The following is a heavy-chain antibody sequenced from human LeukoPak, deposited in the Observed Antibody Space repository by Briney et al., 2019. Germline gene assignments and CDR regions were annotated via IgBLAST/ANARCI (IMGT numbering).Heavy chain of an antibody. J-gene: IGHJ4*02. CDR1: GGSFSGYY. CDR2: INHSGST. Sequence: SETLSLTCAVYGGSFSGYYWSWIRQPPGKGLEWIGEINHSGSTNYNPSLKSRVTISVDTSKNQFSLKLSSVTAADTAVYYCARVGGRGVIKVFDYWGQGTLVTVSS. CDR3: ARVGGRGVIKVFDY. V-gene: IGHV4-34*01. D-gene: IGHD3-10*01.